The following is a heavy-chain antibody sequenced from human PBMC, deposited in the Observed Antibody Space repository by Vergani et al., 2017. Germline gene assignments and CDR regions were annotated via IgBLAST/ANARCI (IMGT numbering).Heavy chain of an antibody. J-gene: IGHJ6*03. Sequence: EVQMVESGGGLVKPGGSLGLSCAASEFTFSDVWMSWVRQAPGKGLEWVARIKSNADGGSADYAASVKGRFIISRDDSKNFLYLQMNSLKIEDTALYFCTAEKXVAFYYSYYHMDVWGKGTTVTVSS. CDR3: TAEKXVAFYYSYYHMDV. D-gene: IGHD2-21*01. V-gene: IGHV3-15*01. CDR2: IKSNADGGSA. CDR1: EFTFSDVW.